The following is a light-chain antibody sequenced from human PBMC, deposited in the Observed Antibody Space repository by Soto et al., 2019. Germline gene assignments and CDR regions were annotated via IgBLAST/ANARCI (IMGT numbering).Light chain of an antibody. CDR3: QQRNVWHPIT. V-gene: IGKV3D-11*02. CDR2: DST. CDR1: QSLHTS. Sequence: FFTQSPATLSLSPGERGTLSCRASQSLHTSVAWYQQKSGKTPRLVIYDSTLRANGVPDRFGGSMSGTEFILTLHSLEPEDFAVYYCQQRNVWHPITFGQGTRLEI. J-gene: IGKJ5*01.